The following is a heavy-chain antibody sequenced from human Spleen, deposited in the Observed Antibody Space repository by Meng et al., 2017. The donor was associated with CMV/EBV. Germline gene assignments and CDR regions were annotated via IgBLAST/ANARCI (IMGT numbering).Heavy chain of an antibody. V-gene: IGHV1-18*01. J-gene: IGHJ4*02. Sequence: ASVKVSCKASGYTFSRYGISWVRQAPGQGLEWMGWISAYNGNTNYAQKLQGRVTMTTDTSTSTAYMELSRLRSDDTAVYYCARASQNLYDYWGQGSLVTVSS. CDR3: ARASQNLYDY. CDR1: GYTFSRYG. CDR2: ISAYNGNT. D-gene: IGHD2-2*02.